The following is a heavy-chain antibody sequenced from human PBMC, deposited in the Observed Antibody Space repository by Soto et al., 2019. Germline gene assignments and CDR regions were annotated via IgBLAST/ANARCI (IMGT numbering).Heavy chain of an antibody. V-gene: IGHV3-23*01. CDR1: GFTFSSYA. CDR2: ISGSGGST. J-gene: IGHJ4*02. Sequence: PGGSLRLSCAASGFTFSSYAMSGVRQAPGKGLEWVSAISGSGGSTYYADSVKGRFTISRDNSKNTLYLQMNSLRAEDTAVYYCAKDRAYYYDSSGYSEFDYWGQGTLVTVSS. D-gene: IGHD3-22*01. CDR3: AKDRAYYYDSSGYSEFDY.